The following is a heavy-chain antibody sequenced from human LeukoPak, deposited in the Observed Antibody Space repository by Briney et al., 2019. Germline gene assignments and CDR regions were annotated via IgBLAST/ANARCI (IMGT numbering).Heavy chain of an antibody. CDR3: AREFFDREKKEFDY. Sequence: ASVKVSCKASGYTFTDYYMHWVRQAPGQGLEWMGWIDPKSGVTTYAQKFQGRVTMTRDTSISTAYMELSSLTSDDTAVYYCAREFFDREKKEFDYWGQGAQVTASS. V-gene: IGHV1-2*02. J-gene: IGHJ4*02. CDR2: IDPKSGVT. D-gene: IGHD3-22*01. CDR1: GYTFTDYY.